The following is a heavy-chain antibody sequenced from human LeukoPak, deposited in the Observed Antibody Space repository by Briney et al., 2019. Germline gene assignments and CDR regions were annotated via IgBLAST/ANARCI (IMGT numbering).Heavy chain of an antibody. Sequence: SETLSLTCAVYGGSFSGYYWSWIRQPPGKGLEWIGSIYYSGSTYYNPSLKSRVTISVDTSKNQFSLKLSSVTAADTAVYYCARDPALTTVTTGGDYWGQGTLVTVSS. V-gene: IGHV4-34*01. J-gene: IGHJ4*02. D-gene: IGHD4-17*01. CDR3: ARDPALTTVTTGGDY. CDR1: GGSFSGYY. CDR2: IYYSGST.